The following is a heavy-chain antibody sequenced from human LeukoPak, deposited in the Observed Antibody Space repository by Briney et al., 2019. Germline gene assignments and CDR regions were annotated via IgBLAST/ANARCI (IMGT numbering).Heavy chain of an antibody. V-gene: IGHV3-23*01. CDR1: GFTFSSYG. CDR3: AKCGNSGCHLIDY. D-gene: IGHD5-12*01. J-gene: IGHJ4*02. CDR2: ISGRTGAT. Sequence: PGRSLRLSCAASGFTFSSYGMHWVRQAPGKGLEWVSAISGRTGATYYADSEKGRFTISRDNSKSTLYLQMDSLRAEDTAVYYCAKCGNSGCHLIDYWGQGTLVTVSS.